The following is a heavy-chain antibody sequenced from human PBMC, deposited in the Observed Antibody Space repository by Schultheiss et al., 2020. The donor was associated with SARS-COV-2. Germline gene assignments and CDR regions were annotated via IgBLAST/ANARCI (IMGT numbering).Heavy chain of an antibody. CDR2: ISSSSSYI. CDR3: ARDALKKALKIGYSSNPRWFDP. V-gene: IGHV3-21*04. D-gene: IGHD6-13*01. J-gene: IGHJ5*02. Sequence: GGSLRLSCAASGFTFSSYSMNWVRQAPGKGLEWVSSISSSSSYIYYADSVKGRFTISRDNSKNTLYLQMNSLRAEDTAVYYCARDALKKALKIGYSSNPRWFDPWGQGTLVTVSS. CDR1: GFTFSSYS.